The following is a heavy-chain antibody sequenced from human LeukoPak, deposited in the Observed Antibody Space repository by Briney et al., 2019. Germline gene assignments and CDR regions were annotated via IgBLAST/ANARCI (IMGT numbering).Heavy chain of an antibody. CDR3: ARVSWGSSTADQFDY. CDR2: ISGSGSDI. D-gene: IGHD2-2*01. CDR1: GFTFSTFS. J-gene: IGHJ4*02. Sequence: GGSLRLSCAASGFTFSTFSMNWVRQTPGKGLEWVSAISGSGSDIYYADSVKGRFTISRDNPKRSLYLQMNSLRAEDTAVYYCARVSWGSSTADQFDYWGQGTLVTVSS. V-gene: IGHV3-21*01.